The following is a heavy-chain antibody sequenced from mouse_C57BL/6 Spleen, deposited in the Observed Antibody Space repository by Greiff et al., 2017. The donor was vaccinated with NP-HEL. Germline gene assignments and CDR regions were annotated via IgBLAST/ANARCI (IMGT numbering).Heavy chain of an antibody. CDR1: GYAFSSSW. CDR3: ARQGLLQAMDY. V-gene: IGHV1-82*01. CDR2: IYPGDGDT. J-gene: IGHJ4*01. Sequence: VNVVESGPELVKPGASVKISCKASGYAFSSSWMNWVKQRPGKGLEWIGRIYPGDGDTNYNGKFKGKATLTADKSSSTAYMQLSSLTSEDSAVYFCARQGLLQAMDYWGQGTSVTVSS. D-gene: IGHD2-3*01.